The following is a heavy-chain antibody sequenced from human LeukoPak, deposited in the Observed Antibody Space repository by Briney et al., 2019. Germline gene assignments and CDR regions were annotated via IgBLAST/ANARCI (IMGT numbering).Heavy chain of an antibody. CDR2: IIPILGIA. V-gene: IGHV1-69*02. CDR1: XGTXXSYT. Sequence: SCKAXXGTXXSYTISWVRQAPGQGLEWMGRIIPILGIANYAQKFQGRVTITADKSKSTAYMELSSLRSEDTAVYYCARYSQGGAFDIWGQGTMVTVSS. CDR3: ARYSQGGAFDI. J-gene: IGHJ3*02. D-gene: IGHD2-15*01.